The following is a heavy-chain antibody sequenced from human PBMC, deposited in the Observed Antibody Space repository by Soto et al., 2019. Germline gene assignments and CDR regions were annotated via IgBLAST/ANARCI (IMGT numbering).Heavy chain of an antibody. D-gene: IGHD2-2*01. CDR3: ATLGHPDIVVVPAAIDRNACDS. V-gene: IGHV1-24*01. CDR1: GYTLTELS. CDR2: FDPEDGET. Sequence: ASVKVSCKVSGYTLTELSMHWVRQAPGKGLEWMGGFDPEDGETIYAQKFQGRVTMTEDTSTDTAYMERSSLRSEDTAVYYCATLGHPDIVVVPAAIDRNACDSWGQGKMVTVSS. J-gene: IGHJ3*02.